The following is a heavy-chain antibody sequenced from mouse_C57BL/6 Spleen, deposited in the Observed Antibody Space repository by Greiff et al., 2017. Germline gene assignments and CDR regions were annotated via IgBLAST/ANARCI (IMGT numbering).Heavy chain of an antibody. CDR1: GYTFRSYG. J-gene: IGHJ4*01. D-gene: IGHD2-5*01. CDR3: ARGYSNYDYYAMDY. Sequence: VQLQQSGAELARPGASVKLSCKASGYTFRSYGISWVKQRTGQGLEWIGEIYPRSGNTYYNEKFKGKATLTADKSSSTAYMELRSLTSEDSAVYFCARGYSNYDYYAMDYWGQGTSVTVSS. CDR2: IYPRSGNT. V-gene: IGHV1-81*01.